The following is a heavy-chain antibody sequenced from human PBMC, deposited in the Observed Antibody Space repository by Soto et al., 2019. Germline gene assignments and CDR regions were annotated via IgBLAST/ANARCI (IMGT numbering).Heavy chain of an antibody. Sequence: SETLSLTCTVSGGSISSGGYYWSWIRQHPGKCLEWIGYIYYSGSTYYNPSLKSRVTISVDTSKNQFSLKLSSVTAADTAVYYCARGKYGDYDYWGQGTLVTVSS. V-gene: IGHV4-31*03. CDR2: IYYSGST. CDR3: ARGKYGDYDY. CDR1: GGSISSGGYY. D-gene: IGHD4-17*01. J-gene: IGHJ4*02.